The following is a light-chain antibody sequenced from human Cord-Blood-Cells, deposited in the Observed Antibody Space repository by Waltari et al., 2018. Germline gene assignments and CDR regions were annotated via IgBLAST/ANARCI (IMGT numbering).Light chain of an antibody. CDR2: KAS. CDR1: QSISSW. J-gene: IGKJ3*01. Sequence: DIQMPQSPSTLSASVRDRVTITCRASQSISSWLAWYQQKPGKAPKLLIYKASSLESGVPSRFSGSGSGTEFTLTISSLQPDDFATYYCQQYNSYPFTFGPGTKVDIK. V-gene: IGKV1-5*03. CDR3: QQYNSYPFT.